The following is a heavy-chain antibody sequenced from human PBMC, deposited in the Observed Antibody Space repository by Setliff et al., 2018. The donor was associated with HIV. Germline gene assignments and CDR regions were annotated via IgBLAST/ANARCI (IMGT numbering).Heavy chain of an antibody. V-gene: IGHV3-21*01. CDR3: ATRPPTDY. J-gene: IGHJ4*02. CDR2: INSDSKYI. Sequence: LRLSCAASGFTFSSYSMTWVRQAPGKGLEWVASINSDSKYISYADSVRGRFTISRDNAKNSLYLQMKSLRAEDTAVYYCATRPPTDYWGQGTLVTVSS. CDR1: GFTFSSYS.